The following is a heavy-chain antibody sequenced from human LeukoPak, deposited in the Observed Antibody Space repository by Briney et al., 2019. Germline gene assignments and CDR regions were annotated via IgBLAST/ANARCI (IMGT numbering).Heavy chain of an antibody. V-gene: IGHV4-59*08. CDR1: GGSISNYY. Sequence: SETLTLTCTVSGGSISNYYWSWIRQPPGKRLEWIGYVSYSGSSSSNPSLESRVTISVDMSKNQFSLRLSSVTASDTAVYYCARLQGRGAIYLDYWGQGTLVTVSS. D-gene: IGHD1-26*01. J-gene: IGHJ4*02. CDR2: VSYSGSS. CDR3: ARLQGRGAIYLDY.